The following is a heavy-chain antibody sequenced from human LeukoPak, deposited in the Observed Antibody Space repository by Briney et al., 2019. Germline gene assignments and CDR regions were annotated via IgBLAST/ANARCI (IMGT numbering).Heavy chain of an antibody. D-gene: IGHD4-17*01. CDR3: ARDLNYGDYEDYFDY. CDR1: GFTFSSYW. CDR2: IKQDGSEK. J-gene: IGHJ4*01. V-gene: IGHV3-7*01. Sequence: QSGGSLRLSCAASGFTFSSYWMSWVRQAPGKGLEWVANIKQDGSEKYYVDSVKGRFTISRDNAKNSLYLQMNSLRAEDTAVYYCARDLNYGDYEDYFDYWGQGTLVTASS.